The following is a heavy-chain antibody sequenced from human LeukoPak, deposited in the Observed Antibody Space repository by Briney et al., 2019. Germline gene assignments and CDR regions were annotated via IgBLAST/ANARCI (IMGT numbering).Heavy chain of an antibody. Sequence: QSGGSLRLSCAASGFTFSSYWMHWVRQVPGKGLVWVARINPGGSSITYADSVKGRFTISRDNAKNTLYLQMDSQRAEDTGVYYCARGNQADDYWGQGTLVTVSS. D-gene: IGHD1-14*01. CDR3: ARGNQADDY. CDR1: GFTFSSYW. CDR2: INPGGSSI. J-gene: IGHJ4*02. V-gene: IGHV3-74*01.